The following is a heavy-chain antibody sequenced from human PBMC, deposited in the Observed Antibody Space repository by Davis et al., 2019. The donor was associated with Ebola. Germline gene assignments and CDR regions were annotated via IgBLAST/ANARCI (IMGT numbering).Heavy chain of an antibody. Sequence: GESLKISCAASGFTFSDYYMSWIRQAPGKGLEWVSVIYSGGSTYYADSVKGRFTISRDNSKNTLYLQMNSLRAEDTAVYYCAKVRSYDAFDIWGQGTMVTVSS. CDR2: IYSGGST. CDR3: AKVRSYDAFDI. CDR1: GFTFSDYY. J-gene: IGHJ3*02. V-gene: IGHV3-66*01.